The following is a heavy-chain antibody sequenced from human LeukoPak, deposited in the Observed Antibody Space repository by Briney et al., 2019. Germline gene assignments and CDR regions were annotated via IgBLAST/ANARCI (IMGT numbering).Heavy chain of an antibody. CDR3: AKDKYSSVLGMDV. D-gene: IGHD6-19*01. CDR2: ISWNSGSI. V-gene: IGHV3-9*01. J-gene: IGHJ6*02. CDR1: GFTFDDYA. Sequence: GRSLRLSCAASGFTFDDYAMHWVRQAPGKGLEWVSGISWNSGSIGYADSVKGRFTISRDNAKNSQYLQMNSLRAEDTALYYCAKDKYSSVLGMDVWGQGTTVTVSS.